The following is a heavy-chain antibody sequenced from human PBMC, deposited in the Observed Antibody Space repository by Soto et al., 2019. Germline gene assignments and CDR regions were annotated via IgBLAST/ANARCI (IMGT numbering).Heavy chain of an antibody. V-gene: IGHV1-69*12. CDR3: AKHYDNWDYYCGMDV. Sequence: QVQLVQSGAEVKKPGSSVKVSCKASGGTFSSYAISWVRQAPGQGLEWMGGIIPIFGTADYAQKFQGRVTITADEYTRKAYMELSSLRSEDTAVYYCAKHYDNWDYYCGMDVWGQGTTVTVSS. CDR2: IIPIFGTA. D-gene: IGHD3-22*01. CDR1: GGTFSSYA. J-gene: IGHJ6*02.